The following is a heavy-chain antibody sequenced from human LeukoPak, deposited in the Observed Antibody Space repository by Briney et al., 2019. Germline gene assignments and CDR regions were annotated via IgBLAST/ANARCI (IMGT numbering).Heavy chain of an antibody. CDR1: GFTFSSYW. V-gene: IGHV3-7*01. CDR2: IKQDGSEK. J-gene: IGHJ3*02. CDR3: ARDLVGEGAFDI. D-gene: IGHD3-16*01. Sequence: PGGSLRLSCAASGFTFSSYWVSWVRQAPGKGLEWVANIKQDGSEKYYVDSVKGRFTISRDNAKNSLYLQMNSLRAEDTAVYYCARDLVGEGAFDIWGQGTMVTVSS.